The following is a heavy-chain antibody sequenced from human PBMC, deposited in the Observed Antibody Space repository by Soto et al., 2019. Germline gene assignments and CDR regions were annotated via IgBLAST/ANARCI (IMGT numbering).Heavy chain of an antibody. D-gene: IGHD6-13*01. CDR3: AAGDSRTCSPYGMDF. V-gene: IGHV1-69*05. CDR1: GGTFSSYA. CDR2: IIPIFGTA. J-gene: IGHJ6*04. Sequence: ASVKVSCKASGGTFSSYAISWVRQAPGQGLEWMGGIIPIFGTANYAQKFQGRVTITRDMSTSTSFMELSSLRSEDTAVYYCAAGDSRTCSPYGMDFWGKGTTVTVSS.